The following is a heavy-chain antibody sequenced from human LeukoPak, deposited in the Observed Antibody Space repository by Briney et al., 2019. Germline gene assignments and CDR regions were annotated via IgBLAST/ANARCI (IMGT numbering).Heavy chain of an antibody. CDR3: ARGRIAVAGTSFLDY. J-gene: IGHJ4*02. Sequence: NRGESLKISCKGSGSSFTSYWIGWVRQMPGKGLEWMGIIYPGDSDTRYSPSFQGQVTISADKSISTAYLQWSSLKASDTAMYYCARGRIAVAGTSFLDYWGQGTLVTVSS. CDR2: IYPGDSDT. CDR1: GSSFTSYW. D-gene: IGHD6-19*01. V-gene: IGHV5-51*01.